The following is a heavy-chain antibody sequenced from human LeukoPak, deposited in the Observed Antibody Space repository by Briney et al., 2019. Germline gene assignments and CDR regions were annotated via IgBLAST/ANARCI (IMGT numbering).Heavy chain of an antibody. D-gene: IGHD1-7*01. V-gene: IGHV3-20*03. CDR3: AKDQITGTVSAFDI. J-gene: IGHJ3*02. CDR1: GXTFXXXG. CDR2: INWNSGST. Sequence: GXTFXXXGMSGXXXXPGXXXXXXAGINWNSGSTGYADSVKGRFTISRDNAKNTLYLQMNSLRAEDTAVYYCAKDQITGTVSAFDIWGQGTMVTVSS.